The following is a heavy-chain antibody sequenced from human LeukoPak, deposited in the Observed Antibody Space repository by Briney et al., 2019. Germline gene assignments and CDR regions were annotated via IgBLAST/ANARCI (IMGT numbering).Heavy chain of an antibody. Sequence: ASVKVSCKASGYTFTSCAMNWVRQAPGQGLEWMGWINTNTGNPTYAQGFTGRFVFSLDTSVSTAYLQISSLKAEDTAVYYCARDFSLVRGVIITWNWFDPWGQGTLVTVSS. D-gene: IGHD3-10*01. V-gene: IGHV7-4-1*02. CDR1: GYTFTSCA. CDR3: ARDFSLVRGVIITWNWFDP. J-gene: IGHJ5*02. CDR2: INTNTGNP.